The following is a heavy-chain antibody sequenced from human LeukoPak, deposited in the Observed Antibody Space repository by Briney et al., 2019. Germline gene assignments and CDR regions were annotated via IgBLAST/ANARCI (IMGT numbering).Heavy chain of an antibody. D-gene: IGHD6-19*01. CDR2: IKQDGSEK. V-gene: IGHV3-7*01. CDR1: GFSFDTYW. Sequence: GGSLRLSCAASGFSFDTYWMSWVRQAPGKGLEWVANIKQDGSEKNYVDSVKGRFTISRDNAENSLYLQMNSLRVEDTAVYYCVGGSGWLPDYWGQGTLVTVSS. CDR3: VGGSGWLPDY. J-gene: IGHJ4*02.